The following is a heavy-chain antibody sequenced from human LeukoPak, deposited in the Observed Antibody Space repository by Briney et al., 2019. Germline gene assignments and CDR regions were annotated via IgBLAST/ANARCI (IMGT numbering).Heavy chain of an antibody. D-gene: IGHD2-15*01. CDR3: PRDGWSTYYFDY. CDR1: GGSISSYD. Sequence: SETLSLTCTVSGGSISSYDWSWIRQPPGKGLEWVGYIYYSGGTNYTPSLKSGVTISVDTSKNQFSLKLSSVTAAATAVYSCPRDGWSTYYFDYWGQGTLVTVSS. V-gene: IGHV4-59*12. J-gene: IGHJ4*02. CDR2: IYYSGGT.